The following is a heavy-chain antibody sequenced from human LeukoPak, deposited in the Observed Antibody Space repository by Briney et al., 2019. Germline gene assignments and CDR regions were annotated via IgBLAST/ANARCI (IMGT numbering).Heavy chain of an antibody. D-gene: IGHD3-16*02. CDR3: ARGYAITFGGVIAKAKHAPFDY. V-gene: IGHV4-59*12. Sequence: PSETLSLTCTVSGGSISSYYWSWIRQPPGKGLEWIGYIYYSGSTNYNPSLKSRVTISVDTSKNQFSLKLSSVTAADTAVYYCARGYAITFGGVIAKAKHAPFDYRGQGTLVTVSS. J-gene: IGHJ4*02. CDR1: GGSISSYY. CDR2: IYYSGST.